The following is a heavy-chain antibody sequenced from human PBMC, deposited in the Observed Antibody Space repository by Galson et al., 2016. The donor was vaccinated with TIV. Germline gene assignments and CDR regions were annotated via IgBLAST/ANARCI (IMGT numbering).Heavy chain of an antibody. CDR2: ISGGGGST. V-gene: IGHV3-23*01. CDR1: GFTFSSYA. J-gene: IGHJ4*02. D-gene: IGHD3-22*01. CDR3: AKIDSSGYNYGGRFVY. Sequence: SLRLSCAASGFTFSSYAITWVRQAPGKGLEWISAISGGGGSTYHTDSVKGRFTISRDNSKNTVFLQMSSLRAEDTAVYYCAKIDSSGYNYGGRFVYWGQGTLVTVSS.